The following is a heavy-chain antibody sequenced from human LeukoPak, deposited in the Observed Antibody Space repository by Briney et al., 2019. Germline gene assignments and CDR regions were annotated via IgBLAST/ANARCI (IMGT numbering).Heavy chain of an antibody. J-gene: IGHJ4*02. D-gene: IGHD1-26*01. CDR1: GYSISSGCY. V-gene: IGHV4-38-2*02. CDR2: FYDSGNT. CDR3: ARGKSRGSHIDY. Sequence: NPSETLSLTCTVSGYSISSGCYWGWIRQPPGKGLEWIGSFYDSGNTYYNPSLKSRVTISVDTSKNQFSLKVRSVTAADTAVYFCARGKSRGSHIDYWGQGTLVIVSS.